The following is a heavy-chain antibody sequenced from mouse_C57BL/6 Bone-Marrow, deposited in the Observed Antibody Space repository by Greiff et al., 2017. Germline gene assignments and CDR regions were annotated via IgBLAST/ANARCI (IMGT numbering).Heavy chain of an antibody. CDR3: TRRGFYYYGSSFVPWFAY. CDR1: GYTFTSYC. V-gene: IGHV1-5*01. Sequence: EVMLVESGTVLARPGASVKMSCKTSGYTFTSYCMHWVKQRPGQGLEWIGAIYPGNSDTRYNQKFKGKAKLTAVTSASTAYMELSSLTNEDSAVYYCTRRGFYYYGSSFVPWFAYWGQGTLVTVSA. J-gene: IGHJ3*01. CDR2: IYPGNSDT. D-gene: IGHD1-1*01.